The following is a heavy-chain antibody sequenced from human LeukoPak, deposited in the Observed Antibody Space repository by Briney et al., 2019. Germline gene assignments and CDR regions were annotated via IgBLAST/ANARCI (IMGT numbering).Heavy chain of an antibody. Sequence: GGSLRLSCAASGFTFSSYAMSWVRQAPGKGLEWVSAISGSGGSTYYADSVKGRFTITRDNSKNTLYLQMNSLRAEDTAVYYCAKGSHRRDGYNFRIWDTLNAVADACDIWGQGTMVTVSS. CDR3: AKGSHRRDGYNFRIWDTLNAVADACDI. D-gene: IGHD5-24*01. J-gene: IGHJ3*02. V-gene: IGHV3-23*01. CDR2: ISGSGGST. CDR1: GFTFSSYA.